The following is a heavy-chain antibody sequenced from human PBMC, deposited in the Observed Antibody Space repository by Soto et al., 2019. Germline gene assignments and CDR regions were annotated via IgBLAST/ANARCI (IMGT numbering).Heavy chain of an antibody. J-gene: IGHJ4*02. D-gene: IGHD3-10*01. CDR3: ASRWGEGRVDY. V-gene: IGHV4-4*02. CDR2: IYHSGST. CDR1: GGSISSSNW. Sequence: QVQLQESGPGLVKPSGTLSLTCAVSGGSISSSNWWSWVRQPPGKGLEWFGEIYHSGSTNNNPSLKSRGTLSVDKSRNQFSLKLSSVAAADTAVYYCASRWGEGRVDYWGQGTLVTVSS.